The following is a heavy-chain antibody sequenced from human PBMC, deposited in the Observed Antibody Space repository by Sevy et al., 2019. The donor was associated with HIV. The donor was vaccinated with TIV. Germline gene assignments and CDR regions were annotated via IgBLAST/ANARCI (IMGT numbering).Heavy chain of an antibody. CDR2: ISAYNGNT. CDR1: GCTFTSYG. V-gene: IGHV1-18*04. Sequence: ASVKVSCKASGCTFTSYGISWVRQAPGQGLEWMGWISAYNGNTNYAQKLQGRVTMTTDTSTSTAYMELRSLRSDDTAVYYCARDQRHNPYYYDSSGFPGAYYYYYGMDVWGQGTTVTVSS. CDR3: ARDQRHNPYYYDSSGFPGAYYYYYGMDV. J-gene: IGHJ6*02. D-gene: IGHD3-22*01.